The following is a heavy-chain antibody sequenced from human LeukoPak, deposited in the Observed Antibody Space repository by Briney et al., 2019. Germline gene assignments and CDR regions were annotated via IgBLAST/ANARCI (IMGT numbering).Heavy chain of an antibody. Sequence: SETLSLTCTVSGDSISSSSSYWGWIRQPPGEGLEWIGSIYYSGSTYYNTSLKSRVTISVDTSKNQFSLKLSSVTAADTAVYYCAREKYSSGWYDYYYMDVWGKGTTVTISS. D-gene: IGHD6-19*01. CDR1: GDSISSSSSY. CDR2: IYYSGST. V-gene: IGHV4-39*07. J-gene: IGHJ6*03. CDR3: AREKYSSGWYDYYYMDV.